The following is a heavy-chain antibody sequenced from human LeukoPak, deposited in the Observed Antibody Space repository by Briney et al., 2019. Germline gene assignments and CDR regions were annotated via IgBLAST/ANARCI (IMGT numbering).Heavy chain of an antibody. Sequence: SETLSLTCTASGGSISSYYWSWIRQPPGKGLEWIGYIYYSGSTNYNPSLKSRVTISVDTSKNQFSLKLSSVTAADTAVYYCARDPGRYSSSWSTARYYFDYWGQGTLVTVSS. D-gene: IGHD6-13*01. CDR3: ARDPGRYSSSWSTARYYFDY. CDR2: IYYSGST. CDR1: GGSISSYY. J-gene: IGHJ4*02. V-gene: IGHV4-59*01.